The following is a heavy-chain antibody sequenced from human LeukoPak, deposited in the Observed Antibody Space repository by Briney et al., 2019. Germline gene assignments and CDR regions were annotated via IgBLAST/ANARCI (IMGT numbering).Heavy chain of an antibody. D-gene: IGHD3-10*01. V-gene: IGHV3-33*01. CDR2: IWYDGSNK. J-gene: IGHJ6*02. Sequence: PGGSLRLSCAASGFTFSSYGMHWVRQAPGKGLEWVAVIWYDGSNKYYADSVKGRFTISRDNSKNTLYLQMYSLRAEDTAVYYCARAEVLWFGELLSSSLSYYGMDVWGQGTTVTVSS. CDR1: GFTFSSYG. CDR3: ARAEVLWFGELLSSSLSYYGMDV.